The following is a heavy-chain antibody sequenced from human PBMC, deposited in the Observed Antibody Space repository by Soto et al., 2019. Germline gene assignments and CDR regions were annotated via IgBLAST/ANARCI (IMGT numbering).Heavy chain of an antibody. CDR2: IHSSCSAT. V-gene: IGHV3-48*01. J-gene: IGHJ2*01. CDR1: GFTFSNYN. D-gene: IGHD2-2*01. Sequence: EVQLVESGGNLVQPGGSLRLSCAASGFTFSNYNFHWVRQAPGKGLEWISIIHSSCSATHYADSLKGRFTISRDNAKNSLYLQMNSLRAEDTAVYYCARDSMWSFDLWGRGTLVTVSS. CDR3: ARDSMWSFDL.